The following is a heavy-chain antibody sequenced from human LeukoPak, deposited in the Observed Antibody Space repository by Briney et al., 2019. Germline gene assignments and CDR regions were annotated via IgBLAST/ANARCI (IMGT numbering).Heavy chain of an antibody. J-gene: IGHJ6*03. D-gene: IGHD6-13*01. V-gene: IGHV1-69*06. Sequence: ASVKVSCKASGGTFSSYAISWVRQAPGQGLEWMGGIIPIFGTANYAQKFQGRVTITADKSTSTAYMELSSLRSDDTAVYYCASSAHGLYYYYMDVWGKGTTVTVSS. CDR1: GGTFSSYA. CDR2: IIPIFGTA. CDR3: ASSAHGLYYYYMDV.